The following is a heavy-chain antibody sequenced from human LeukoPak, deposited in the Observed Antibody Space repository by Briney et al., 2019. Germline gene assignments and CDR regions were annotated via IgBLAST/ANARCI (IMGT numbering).Heavy chain of an antibody. Sequence: SVKVSCKASGGTFSSYAISWVRQAPGQGLEWMGGIIPIFGTANYAQKFQGRVTITADESTSTAYMELSSLRSEDTAVYYCASDWVSGSRFDYWGQGTLVTVSS. CDR3: ASDWVSGSRFDY. D-gene: IGHD5-12*01. J-gene: IGHJ4*02. CDR1: GGTFSSYA. CDR2: IIPIFGTA. V-gene: IGHV1-69*13.